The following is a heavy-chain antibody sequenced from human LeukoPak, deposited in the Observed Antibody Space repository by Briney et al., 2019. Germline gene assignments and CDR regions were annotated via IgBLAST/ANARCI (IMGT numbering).Heavy chain of an antibody. CDR2: ISYDGNNK. D-gene: IGHD6-19*01. Sequence: GGSLRLSCAASGFTFSNYAMHWVRQAPGKGLEWVAVISYDGNNKYYADSVKGRFTISRDNSKNTLYLQMNSLRAEDTAVYYCARDGSSGWGEPPTYADYWGQGTLVTVSS. V-gene: IGHV3-30-3*01. CDR1: GFTFSNYA. J-gene: IGHJ4*02. CDR3: ARDGSSGWGEPPTYADY.